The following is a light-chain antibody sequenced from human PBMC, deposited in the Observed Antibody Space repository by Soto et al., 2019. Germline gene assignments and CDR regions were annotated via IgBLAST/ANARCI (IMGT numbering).Light chain of an antibody. V-gene: IGLV2-23*02. CDR1: SSDVGSYNL. CDR3: CSSVGSRGV. J-gene: IGLJ1*01. CDR2: EVS. Sequence: QSALTQPASVSGSPGQSITISCTGTSSDVGSYNLVSWYQQHPGKAPKLMIYEVSKRPSGVSNRFSGSKSGNTASLTISGLQAEDEADYYCCSSVGSRGVLATGTKVTVL.